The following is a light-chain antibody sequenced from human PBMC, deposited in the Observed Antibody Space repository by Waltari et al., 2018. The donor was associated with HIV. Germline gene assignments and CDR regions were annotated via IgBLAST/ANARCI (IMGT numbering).Light chain of an antibody. Sequence: YELTQPLSVSVALGQTARITCGGNNIGSKNVHWYQQKPGQAPVLVIYRDSNWPSGIPERFSGSNSENTSTLTISRAQAGDEADDYCLVWDSSTARVFGGGTKLTVL. V-gene: IGLV3-9*01. CDR3: LVWDSSTARV. CDR2: RDS. J-gene: IGLJ3*02. CDR1: NIGSKN.